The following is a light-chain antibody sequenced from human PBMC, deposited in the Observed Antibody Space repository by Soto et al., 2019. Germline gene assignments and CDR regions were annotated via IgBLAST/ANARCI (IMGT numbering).Light chain of an antibody. CDR1: QSVSSNY. CDR2: DSS. CDR3: QQYGGSPPYT. Sequence: EIVLTQSPGTLSLPPGERATLSCRASQSVSSNYLAWYQQKPGRAPRLLIYDSSSRATGIPDRFSASGSGTDFTLTISRLEPEDFAVYLCQQYGGSPPYTFGQGTKVEIK. J-gene: IGKJ2*01. V-gene: IGKV3-20*01.